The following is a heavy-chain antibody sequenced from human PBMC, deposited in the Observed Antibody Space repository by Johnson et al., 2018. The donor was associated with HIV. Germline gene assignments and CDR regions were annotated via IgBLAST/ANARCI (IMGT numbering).Heavy chain of an antibody. D-gene: IGHD5-24*01. CDR3: AREMAWEDAFDI. J-gene: IGHJ3*02. CDR2: ISSSGTAK. V-gene: IGHV3-11*04. CDR1: GFTFSDYY. Sequence: QVQLVESGGGLVKPGGSLRLSCAASGFTFSDYYMNWVRQAPGKGLEWLSYISSSGTAKYYAAPVKGRFTISRDNAKNSLYLQMKRLRAEDTAVFYCAREMAWEDAFDIWGQGTMVTVSS.